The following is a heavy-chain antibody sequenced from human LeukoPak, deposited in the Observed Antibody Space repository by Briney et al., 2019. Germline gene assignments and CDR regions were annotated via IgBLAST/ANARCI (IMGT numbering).Heavy chain of an antibody. D-gene: IGHD3-9*01. CDR3: ARRGGLRYFDY. Sequence: PSETLSLTCTVSGGSISSSTSYWGWIRQPPGKGLEWIGNIYYSGTAYYNPSLKSRVTISVDTSKNQFSLKLSSVTAADTAVYYCARRGGLRYFDYWGQGTLVTVSS. CDR2: IYYSGTA. J-gene: IGHJ4*02. V-gene: IGHV4-39*07. CDR1: GGSISSSTSY.